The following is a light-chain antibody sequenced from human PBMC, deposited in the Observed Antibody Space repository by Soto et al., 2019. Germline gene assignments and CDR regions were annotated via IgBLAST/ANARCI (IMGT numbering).Light chain of an antibody. CDR1: QSVSSN. J-gene: IGKJ1*01. Sequence: ESVLTQSPATLSVSPGERATLSCRASQSVSSNLAWYQQKPGQAPRLLIYGASNRATGIPDRFSGSGSGTEFTLTISRLEPEDFAVYYCQQYGSSGTFGQGTKVDIK. CDR2: GAS. V-gene: IGKV3-20*01. CDR3: QQYGSSGT.